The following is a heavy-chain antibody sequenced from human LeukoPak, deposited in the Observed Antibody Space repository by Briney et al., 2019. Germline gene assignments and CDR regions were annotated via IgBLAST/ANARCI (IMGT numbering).Heavy chain of an antibody. D-gene: IGHD1-1*01. CDR3: AKDSRTGTTFLDY. CDR1: GFTFSSYA. Sequence: GGSLRLSCAASGFTFSSYAMHWVRQAPGKGLEWVAVISYDGSNKYYADSVKGRFTISRDNSKNTLYLQMNSLRAEDTAVYYCAKDSRTGTTFLDYWGQGTLVTVSS. CDR2: ISYDGSNK. J-gene: IGHJ4*02. V-gene: IGHV3-30-3*01.